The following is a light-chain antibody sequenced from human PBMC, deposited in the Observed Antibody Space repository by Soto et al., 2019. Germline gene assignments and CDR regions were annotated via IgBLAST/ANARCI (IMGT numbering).Light chain of an antibody. CDR1: QSVSSTY. J-gene: IGKJ1*01. CDR3: HQFGRS. V-gene: IGKV3-20*01. CDR2: GTS. Sequence: EIVLTQSPGTLSLSPGERATLSCRASQSVSSTYLAWYQQKPGQAPRLLIYGTSTRATGIPDRFSGSGSVTDFTLTISRLEPADFAVYYCHQFGRSFGQGTKV.